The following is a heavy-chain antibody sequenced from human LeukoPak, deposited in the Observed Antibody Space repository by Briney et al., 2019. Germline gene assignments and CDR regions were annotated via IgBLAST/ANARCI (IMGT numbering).Heavy chain of an antibody. CDR2: KYYSGSA. D-gene: IGHD2-2*01. CDR3: ATPYCSSISCLDVFSM. J-gene: IGHJ3*02. Sequence: SETLSLTCNVSGVSVRDGRYYWTWIRQHPGKGLEWIGYKYYSGSAKYNPSLKSRLTISVGTSKNQFSLQLTSVTAADTATYYCATPYCSSISCLDVFSMWGQGTRVTVSS. CDR1: GVSVRDGRYY. V-gene: IGHV4-31*03.